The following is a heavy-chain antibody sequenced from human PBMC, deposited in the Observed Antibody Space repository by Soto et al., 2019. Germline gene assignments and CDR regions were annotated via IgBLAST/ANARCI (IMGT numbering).Heavy chain of an antibody. CDR3: ARDHHSSGLTGYFDL. V-gene: IGHV3-64*01. Sequence: EVQLVESGGGLVQPGGSLRLSCAASGFTFSSYAMHWVRQAPGKGLEYVSAISSNGGSTYYANSVKGRFTISRDNSKNTLYLQMGSLRAEDMAVYYCARDHHSSGLTGYFDLWGRGTLVTVSS. J-gene: IGHJ2*01. CDR1: GFTFSSYA. D-gene: IGHD6-19*01. CDR2: ISSNGGST.